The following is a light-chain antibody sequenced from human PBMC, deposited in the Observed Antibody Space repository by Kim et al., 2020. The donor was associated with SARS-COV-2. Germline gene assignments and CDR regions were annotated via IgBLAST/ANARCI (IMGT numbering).Light chain of an antibody. CDR2: DVN. Sequence: QSVTISCTGTSSDVGGYNSVSWYQQHPGKAPKLMIYDVNKRPSGVPNRFSGSKSGNTASLTISGLQAEDEADYYCCSYTGTYTLVVFGGGTKLTVL. CDR1: SSDVGGYNS. CDR3: CSYTGTYTLVV. V-gene: IGLV2-11*03. J-gene: IGLJ2*01.